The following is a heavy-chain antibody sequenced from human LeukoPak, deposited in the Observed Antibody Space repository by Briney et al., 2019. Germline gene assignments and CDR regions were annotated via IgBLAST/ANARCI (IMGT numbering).Heavy chain of an antibody. CDR3: AREAHIPNDYYYYYYMDV. V-gene: IGHV3-21*01. Sequence: SGGSLRLSCAASGFTLSSYSMNWVRQAPGKGLEWVSSISSSSSYIYYADSVKGRFTISRDNAKNSLYLQMNSLRAEDTAVYYCAREAHIPNDYYYYYYMDVWGKGTTVTVSS. D-gene: IGHD2-2*02. J-gene: IGHJ6*03. CDR1: GFTLSSYS. CDR2: ISSSSSYI.